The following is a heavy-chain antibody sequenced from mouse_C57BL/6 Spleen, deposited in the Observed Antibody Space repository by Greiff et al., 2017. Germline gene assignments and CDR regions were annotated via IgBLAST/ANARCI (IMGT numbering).Heavy chain of an antibody. Sequence: EVQGVESGGDLVKPGGSLKLSCAASGFTFSSYGMSWVRQTPDKRLEWVATISSGGSYTYYPDSVKGRFTISRDNAKNTLYLQMSSLKSEDTAMYYCARDYGSSAAWFAYWGQGTLVTVSA. CDR1: GFTFSSYG. CDR3: ARDYGSSAAWFAY. J-gene: IGHJ3*01. CDR2: ISSGGSYT. V-gene: IGHV5-6*01. D-gene: IGHD1-1*01.